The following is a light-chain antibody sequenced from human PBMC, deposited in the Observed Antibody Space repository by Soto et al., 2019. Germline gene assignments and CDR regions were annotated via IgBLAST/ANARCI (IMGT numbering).Light chain of an antibody. CDR3: QSYDNSNQV. J-gene: IGLJ2*01. Sequence: NFMLTQPHSVSESPGKTVTIYCTRSSGSIASSYVQWFQQRPGSSPTTVIYEDDQRPSCVPDRFSGAIDGSSNSASLTISGLKPEYEADSYCQSYDNSNQVFGGGTKVTVL. V-gene: IGLV6-57*01. CDR2: EDD. CDR1: SGSIASSY.